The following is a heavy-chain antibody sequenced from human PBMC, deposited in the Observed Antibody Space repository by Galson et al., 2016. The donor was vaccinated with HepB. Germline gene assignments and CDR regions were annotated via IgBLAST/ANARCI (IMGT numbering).Heavy chain of an antibody. D-gene: IGHD2-8*01. J-gene: IGHJ4*02. V-gene: IGHV4-59*01. CDR1: GGSITPYY. CDR3: AREWSAFDF. Sequence: SETLSLTCAVSGGSITPYYWHWTRQPPGKGLEWIGFVSDTGSTSYNPVLESRVTISVDTSKSQFSLNLNSVTAADTAVYYCAREWSAFDFWGQGTLVTVSS. CDR2: VSDTGST.